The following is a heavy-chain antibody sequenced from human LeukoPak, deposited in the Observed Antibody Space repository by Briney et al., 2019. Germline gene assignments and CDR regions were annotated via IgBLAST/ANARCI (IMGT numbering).Heavy chain of an antibody. D-gene: IGHD3-3*01. CDR1: GFTFSSYA. CDR2: ISGSGGST. J-gene: IGHJ1*01. Sequence: GGSLRLSCAASGFTFSSYAMSWVRQAPGKGLEWVSAISGSGGSTYYADSVKGRFTISRDNSKNTLYLQMNSLRAEDTAVYYCAKAAEYDFWSGYRGPGGIFQHWGQGTLVTVSS. CDR3: AKAAEYDFWSGYRGPGGIFQH. V-gene: IGHV3-23*01.